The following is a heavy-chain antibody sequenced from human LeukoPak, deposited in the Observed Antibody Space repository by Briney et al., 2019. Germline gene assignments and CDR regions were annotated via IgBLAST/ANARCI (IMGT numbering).Heavy chain of an antibody. V-gene: IGHV4-39*01. CDR2: VLYSGNT. CDR1: GGSIGSRSYY. CDR3: ASSPPYSSGFRIDY. D-gene: IGHD6-19*01. J-gene: IGHJ4*02. Sequence: SETLSLTCTVSGGSIGSRSYYWGWIRQPPGKGLEWIGSVLYSGNTYYNLSLESRLTISVDTSKNHFSLKLSSVTAADTAVYYCASSPPYSSGFRIDYWGQGILVTVSS.